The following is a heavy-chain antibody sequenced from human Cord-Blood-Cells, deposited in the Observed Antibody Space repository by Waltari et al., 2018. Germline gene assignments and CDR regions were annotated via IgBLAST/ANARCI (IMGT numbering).Heavy chain of an antibody. CDR2: INPNMGGK. V-gene: IGHV1-2*02. D-gene: IGHD3-10*01. CDR3: ARDPIGYYGSGSYYNAFDI. CDR1: GYTFTGYY. Sequence: QVQLVQSGAEVKKPGASVKVSCKASGYTFTGYYMHWVRQVPGQGLEWMVRINPNMGGKNYAQKVQGRVTMTRYTSISTAYMERSRLRSDDTDVYYCARDPIGYYGSGSYYNAFDIWGQGTMVTVSS. J-gene: IGHJ3*02.